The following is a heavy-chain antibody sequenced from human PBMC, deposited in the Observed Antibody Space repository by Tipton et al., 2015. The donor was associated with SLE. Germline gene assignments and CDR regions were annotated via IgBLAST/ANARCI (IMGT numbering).Heavy chain of an antibody. D-gene: IGHD5-12*01. CDR3: ARDIGFRIVATGH. V-gene: IGHV4-59*12. Sequence: TLSLTCTVSGGSISSYFWSWIRQPPGKGLEWIGYMSYSGDTNYNPSLKSRVTISLDTSKNQFSLKLSSVTAADTAVYYCARDIGFRIVATGHWGQGTLVTVSS. J-gene: IGHJ4*02. CDR1: GGSISSYF. CDR2: MSYSGDT.